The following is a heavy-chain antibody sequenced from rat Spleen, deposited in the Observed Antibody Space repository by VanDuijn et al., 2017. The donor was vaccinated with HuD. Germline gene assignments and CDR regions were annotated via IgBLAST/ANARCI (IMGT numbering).Heavy chain of an antibody. J-gene: IGHJ2*01. Sequence: EVQLAESGGGLVQPGGSLKLSCAASGLTFSAYYMAWVRQAPTKGLEWVATISYDGSSTYYRDSVKGRFTISRDNAKNTLYLQMDSLRPEDTATYYCATHNSGYFDYWGQGVMVTVSS. CDR1: GLTFSAYY. D-gene: IGHD4-3*01. CDR3: ATHNSGYFDY. V-gene: IGHV5-7*01. CDR2: ISYDGSST.